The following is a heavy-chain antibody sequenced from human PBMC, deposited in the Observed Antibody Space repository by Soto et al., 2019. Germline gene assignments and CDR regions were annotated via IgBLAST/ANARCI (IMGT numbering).Heavy chain of an antibody. CDR1: GFTVSSNY. V-gene: IGHV3-66*01. J-gene: IGHJ6*03. CDR2: IYSGGST. Sequence: EVQLVESGGGLVQPGGSLRLSCAASGFTVSSNYMSWVRQAPGKGLEWVSVIYSGGSTYYADSVKGRFTISRDNSKNKLVRQKNSLRAQDTGVYYCARGTRVLGVSTHCDIDGWGKGTTVTVSS. CDR3: ARGTRVLGVSTHCDIDG. D-gene: IGHD3-10*01.